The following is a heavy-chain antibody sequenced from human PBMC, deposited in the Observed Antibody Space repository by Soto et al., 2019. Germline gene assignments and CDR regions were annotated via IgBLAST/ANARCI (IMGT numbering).Heavy chain of an antibody. CDR1: GFTFSSYA. V-gene: IGHV3-23*01. CDR2: ISGSGDST. J-gene: IGHJ5*02. CDR3: AKIGIAAAGTEDWFDP. D-gene: IGHD6-13*01. Sequence: GGSLRLSCAASGFTFSSYAMSWVRQAPGKGLEWVSAISGSGDSTYYADSVKGRFTISRDNSKNTLYLQMNSLRAEDTAVYYCAKIGIAAAGTEDWFDPWGQGTLVTVSS.